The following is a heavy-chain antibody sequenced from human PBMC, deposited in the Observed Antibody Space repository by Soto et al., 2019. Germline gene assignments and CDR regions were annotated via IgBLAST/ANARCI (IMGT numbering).Heavy chain of an antibody. CDR1: GFTFSSYW. V-gene: IGHV3-74*01. Sequence: GGSLRLSCAASGFTFSSYWMHWVRQAPGKGLVWVSRINPDGSATNYADSVKGRFTISRDNAKNSVYLQINSLRAEDTAVYFCARDCSGGSCYPGMDVWGQGTTVTVSS. CDR2: INPDGSAT. CDR3: ARDCSGGSCYPGMDV. D-gene: IGHD2-15*01. J-gene: IGHJ6*02.